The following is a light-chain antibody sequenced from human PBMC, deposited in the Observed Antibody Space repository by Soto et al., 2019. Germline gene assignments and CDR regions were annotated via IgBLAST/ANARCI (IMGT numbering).Light chain of an antibody. CDR2: EVT. CDR1: GSDVGGYDY. CDR3: CSYTSSSTYV. J-gene: IGLJ1*01. V-gene: IGLV2-14*01. Sequence: QSALTQPPSVSGSPGQSITISCTGTGSDVGGYDYVSWYQHHPGKAPKVMIYEVTNRPSGVSNRFSGSKSGNTASLTISGLQAEDEADYYCCSYTSSSTYVFGTGTKVTVL.